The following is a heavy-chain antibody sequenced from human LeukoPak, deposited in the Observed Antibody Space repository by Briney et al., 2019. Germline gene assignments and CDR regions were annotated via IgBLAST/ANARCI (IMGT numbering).Heavy chain of an antibody. CDR3: AGTLRFLEWLPYYGMDV. J-gene: IGHJ6*02. CDR1: GGSISSSSYY. Sequence: SETLSLTCTVSGGSISSSSYYWGWIRQPPGKGLEWIGSIYYSGSTYYNPSLKSRVTISVDTSKNQFSLKLSSVTAADTAVYYCAGTLRFLEWLPYYGMDVWSQGTTVTVSS. CDR2: IYYSGST. D-gene: IGHD3-3*01. V-gene: IGHV4-39*01.